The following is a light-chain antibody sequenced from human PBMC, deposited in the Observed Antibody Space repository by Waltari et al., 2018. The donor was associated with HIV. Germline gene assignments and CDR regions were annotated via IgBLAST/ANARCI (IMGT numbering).Light chain of an antibody. J-gene: IGLJ1*01. CDR2: DIT. CDR3: NSYTSSNTFV. V-gene: IGLV2-14*03. CDR1: SDYVGGYNY. Sequence: QSALTQPASVSGSPGQSLTIPCTGTSDYVGGYNYVSWYQHHPAKAPKVIIYDITKRPSGISDRFSGSKSGNTASLTISGLQAEDEADYYCNSYTSSNTFVFGTGTKVTVL.